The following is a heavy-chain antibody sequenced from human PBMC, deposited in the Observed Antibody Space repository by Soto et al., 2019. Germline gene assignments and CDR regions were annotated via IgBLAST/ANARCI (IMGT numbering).Heavy chain of an antibody. Sequence: SDTLSLTCTVSRRSISSDGYYWSWIGQHPGKSLEWIGYIYYSGSTYYNPSLKSRVTLSVDTSKNQFSLKLSSVTAADTAVYYCARDTRAGYYYDSSGYYLGAFDIWGQGTMVT. J-gene: IGHJ3*02. CDR3: ARDTRAGYYYDSSGYYLGAFDI. V-gene: IGHV4-31*03. D-gene: IGHD3-22*01. CDR2: IYYSGST. CDR1: RRSISSDGYY.